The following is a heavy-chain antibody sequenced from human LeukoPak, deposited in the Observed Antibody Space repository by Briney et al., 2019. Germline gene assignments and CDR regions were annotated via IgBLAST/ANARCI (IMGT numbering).Heavy chain of an antibody. CDR2: INPNSGDT. CDR3: ARDKSGNSGWYSYFDY. J-gene: IGHJ4*02. D-gene: IGHD6-19*01. Sequence: GASVKVSCKASGYIFTGYYMHWVRQAPGQGLEWMGWINPNSGDTNYAQKFQGRVTMTRDTSISTAYMELSRLRSDDTAVYYCARDKSGNSGWYSYFDYWGQGTLVTVSS. V-gene: IGHV1-2*02. CDR1: GYIFTGYY.